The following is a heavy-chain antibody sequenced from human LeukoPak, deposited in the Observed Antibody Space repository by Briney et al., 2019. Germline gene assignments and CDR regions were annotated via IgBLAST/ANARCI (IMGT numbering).Heavy chain of an antibody. Sequence: SETLSLTCTVSGGSISSYYWSWIRQPPGKGLEWVGYIYYSGSTNYNPSLKSRVTISVDTSKNQFSLKLSSVTAADTAVYYCARWLQSAFDYWGQGTLVTVSS. CDR1: GGSISSYY. CDR3: ARWLQSAFDY. V-gene: IGHV4-59*01. D-gene: IGHD5-24*01. J-gene: IGHJ4*02. CDR2: IYYSGST.